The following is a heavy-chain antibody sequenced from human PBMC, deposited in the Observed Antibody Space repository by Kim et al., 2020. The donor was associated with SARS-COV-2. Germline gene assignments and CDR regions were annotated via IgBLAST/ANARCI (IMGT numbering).Heavy chain of an antibody. V-gene: IGHV3-53*01. Sequence: GGSLRLSCAASGFTVSSNYMSWVRQAPGKGLEWVSVIYSGGSTDYADSVKGRFTISRDNSKNTLYLQMNSLRAEDTAVYYCARGLGCYYDSIGSGWFDPWGQGTLVTVSS. CDR3: ARGLGCYYDSIGSGWFDP. CDR2: IYSGGST. J-gene: IGHJ5*02. CDR1: GFTVSSNY. D-gene: IGHD3-22*01.